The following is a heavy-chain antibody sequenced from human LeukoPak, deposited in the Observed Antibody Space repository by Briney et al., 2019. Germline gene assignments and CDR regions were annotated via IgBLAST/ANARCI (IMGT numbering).Heavy chain of an antibody. V-gene: IGHV4-61*02. CDR2: IYTRGST. Sequence: TLPLTCTIPRQPLSSGGYYSGSIRKPAGKGLEWIGRIYTRGSTKYNPSLKSRVTISVDTSKIQFSLKLSSVTAADTAVYYCARDSSFWGQGTVVTVSS. CDR1: RQPLSSGGYY. J-gene: IGHJ4*02. CDR3: ARDSSF. D-gene: IGHD6-13*01.